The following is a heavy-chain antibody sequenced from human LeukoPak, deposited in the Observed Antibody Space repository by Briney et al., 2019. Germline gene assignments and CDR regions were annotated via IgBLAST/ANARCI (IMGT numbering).Heavy chain of an antibody. CDR1: AFTFSSYG. CDR3: AKTFQWYYMDV. CDR2: ISGSGGST. Sequence: GGSLRLSCAASAFTFSSYGMSWVRQAPGKGLEWVSTISGSGGSTYYADSVKGRFTISRDNSKNTLYLQMNSLRAEDTAVYYCAKTFQWYYMDVWGKGTTVTTSS. D-gene: IGHD2-8*01. V-gene: IGHV3-23*01. J-gene: IGHJ6*03.